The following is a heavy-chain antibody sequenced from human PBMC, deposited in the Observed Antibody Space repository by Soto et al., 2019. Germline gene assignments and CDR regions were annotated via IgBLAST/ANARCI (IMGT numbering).Heavy chain of an antibody. CDR3: AKGGRYCSSTSCYGALN. CDR1: GFTFSSYA. J-gene: IGHJ4*02. CDR2: ISVSGGST. D-gene: IGHD2-2*01. Sequence: PGGSLRLSCAASGFTFSSYAMSWVRQAPGKGLEWVSDISVSGGSTYYADSVKGRFTISRDNSKNTLYLQMNSLRAGDTAVYYCAKGGRYCSSTSCYGALNWGQGTLVTVSS. V-gene: IGHV3-23*01.